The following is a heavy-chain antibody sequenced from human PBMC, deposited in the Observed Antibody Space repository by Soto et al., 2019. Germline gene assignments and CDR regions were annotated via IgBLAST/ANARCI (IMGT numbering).Heavy chain of an antibody. J-gene: IGHJ4*02. CDR3: ARDFSLEY. CDR1: GFNFSTYW. V-gene: IGHV3-7*03. Sequence: EVQLVESGGGLVQPGGSLRLSCAASGFNFSTYWMTWVRQAPGKGLEWVANIKEDGSEKYYVDSVKGRFTISRDNAKNSVYLQMNSLRAEDTAVYYCARDFSLEYWGQGNLVSVSS. CDR2: IKEDGSEK.